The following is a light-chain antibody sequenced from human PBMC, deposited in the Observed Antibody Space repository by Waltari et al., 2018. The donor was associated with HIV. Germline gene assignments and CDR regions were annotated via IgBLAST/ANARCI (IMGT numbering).Light chain of an antibody. CDR3: SSYAATTTIL. CDR1: NSDVGAYDY. Sequence: SVLTQPASVSGSPGQSITIPCTGTNSDVGAYDYVSWYQQYPGKAPKLLIYEVTIRSPGISYRFSGSKSGNTASMTISGLQPEDEAHYYCSSYAATTTILFGGGTRLTVL. CDR2: EVT. J-gene: IGLJ3*02. V-gene: IGLV2-14*01.